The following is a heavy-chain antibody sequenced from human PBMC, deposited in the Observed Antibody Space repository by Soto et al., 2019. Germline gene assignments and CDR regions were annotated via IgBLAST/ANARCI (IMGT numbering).Heavy chain of an antibody. CDR3: AKVETGSYNRFDP. CDR1: GFTFNNYW. V-gene: IGHV3-74*01. Sequence: GGSLRLSCAASGFTFNNYWMRWVRQAPGKGLVWVSRINTDGSRTNYADSVKGRFTISRDNAKNTLYLQMDSLRAEDTAVYCCAKVETGSYNRFDPWGHATLVTVSS. J-gene: IGHJ5*02. CDR2: INTDGSRT. D-gene: IGHD3-10*01.